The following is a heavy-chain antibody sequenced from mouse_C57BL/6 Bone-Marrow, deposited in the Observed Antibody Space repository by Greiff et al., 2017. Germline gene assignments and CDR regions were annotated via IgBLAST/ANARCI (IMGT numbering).Heavy chain of an antibody. Sequence: VQLQQSGAELAKPGASVKLSCKASGYTFTSYWMHWVKQRPGQGLEWIGYINPSSGYTKYNQKFKDKATLTADKSSSTAYMQLSSLTYEDSAVYYCASPPSPYDYDGGFAYWGQGTLVTVSA. V-gene: IGHV1-7*01. CDR1: GYTFTSYW. CDR2: INPSSGYT. J-gene: IGHJ3*01. D-gene: IGHD2-4*01. CDR3: ASPPSPYDYDGGFAY.